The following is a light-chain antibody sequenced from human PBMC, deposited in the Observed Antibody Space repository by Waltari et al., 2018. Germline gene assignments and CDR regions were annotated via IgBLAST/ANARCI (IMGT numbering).Light chain of an antibody. CDR3: QMYVRLPAT. J-gene: IGKJ1*01. V-gene: IGKV3-20*01. CDR1: QSVGRS. Sequence: EIVLTQSPGTLSLSPGERATLPCRASQSVGRSVAWYQQKPGQAPRLLIYDASRRATGVPDSFSGSGSGTDFSLTISRLEPEDFAVYYCQMYVRLPATFGQGTKVEIK. CDR2: DAS.